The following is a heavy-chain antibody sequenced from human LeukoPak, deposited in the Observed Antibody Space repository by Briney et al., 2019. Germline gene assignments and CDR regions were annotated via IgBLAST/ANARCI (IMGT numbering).Heavy chain of an antibody. D-gene: IGHD2-2*03. CDR2: ISGSGGST. CDR3: AKVGYCSSTSCPDGGFDY. J-gene: IGHJ4*02. V-gene: IGHV3-23*01. CDR1: GFTFSSYA. Sequence: PGGSLRLSCAASGFTFSSYAMSWVRQAPGKGLEWVSAISGSGGSTYYADSAKGRFTISRDNSKNTLYLQMNSLRAEDTAVYYCAKVGYCSSTSCPDGGFDYWGQGTLVTVSS.